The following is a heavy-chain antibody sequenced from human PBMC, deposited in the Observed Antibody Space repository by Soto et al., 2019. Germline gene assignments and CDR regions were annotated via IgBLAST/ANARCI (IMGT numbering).Heavy chain of an antibody. Sequence: SETRSLTCTVSGGSVSSGSYYWSWIRQPPGKGLEWIGYIYYSGSTNYNPSLKSRVTISVDTSKNQCSLKLSSVTAADTAVYYCARECADWVVPAATSFHPRGQGPLVTLSS. CDR3: ARECADWVVPAATSFHP. CDR1: GGSVSSGSYY. V-gene: IGHV4-61*01. J-gene: IGHJ5*02. CDR2: IYYSGST. D-gene: IGHD2-2*01.